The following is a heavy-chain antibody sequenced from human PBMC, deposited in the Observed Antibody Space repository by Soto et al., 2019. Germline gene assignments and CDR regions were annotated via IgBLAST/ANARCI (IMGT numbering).Heavy chain of an antibody. J-gene: IGHJ2*01. Sequence: KGREWVSAISGSGGSTYYADSVKGRFTISRDNSKNTLYLQMNSLRAEDTAVFFFQAEDGIRDTVPVSAFLLNRSSDL. V-gene: IGHV3-23*01. D-gene: IGHD2-15*01. CDR3: QAEDGIRDTVPVSAFLLNRSSDL. CDR2: ISGSGGST.